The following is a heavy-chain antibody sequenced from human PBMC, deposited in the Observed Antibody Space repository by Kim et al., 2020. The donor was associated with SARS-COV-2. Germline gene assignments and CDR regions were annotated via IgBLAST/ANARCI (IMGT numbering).Heavy chain of an antibody. D-gene: IGHD3-10*01. CDR2: IRSDEGKR. CDR1: GFTFIPFA. Sequence: GGSLRLSCTASGFTFIPFAMHWVRQAPGKGLEWVAVIRSDEGKRYYAESVKDRFTISRDNSKNTLYLQMNSLRAEDTAIYFCARNYGSATMIGDVWGLGTVVTVSS. V-gene: IGHV3-33*01. J-gene: IGHJ3*01. CDR3: ARNYGSATMIGDV.